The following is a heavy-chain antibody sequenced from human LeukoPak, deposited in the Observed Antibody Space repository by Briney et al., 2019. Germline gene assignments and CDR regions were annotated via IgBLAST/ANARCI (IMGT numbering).Heavy chain of an antibody. CDR2: IDWDDDK. J-gene: IGHJ4*02. V-gene: IGHV2-70*11. CDR3: ARIRIAAAGTSFDY. D-gene: IGHD6-13*01. Sequence: SGPTLVNPRQTLTLTCTFSGFSLSTSGMCVSWIRQPPGKALEWLARIDWDDDKYYSTSLKTRLTISKDTSKNQVVLTMTNMDPVDTATYYCARIRIAAAGTSFDYWGQGTLVTVSS. CDR1: GFSLSTSGMC.